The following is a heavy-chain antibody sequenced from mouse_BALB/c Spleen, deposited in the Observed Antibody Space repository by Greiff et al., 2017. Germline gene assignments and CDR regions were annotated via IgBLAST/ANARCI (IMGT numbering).Heavy chain of an antibody. J-gene: IGHJ2*01. D-gene: IGHD3-1*01. CDR2: ISSGSSTI. V-gene: IGHV5-17*02. CDR1: GFTFSSFG. CDR3: ARSQSSRYFDD. Sequence: DVQLVESGGGLVQPGGSRKLSCAASGFTFSSFGMHWVRQAPEKGLEWVAYISSGSSTIYYADTVKGRFTISRDNPKNTLFLQMTSLRSEDTAMYYCARSQSSRYFDDWGQGTTLTVSS.